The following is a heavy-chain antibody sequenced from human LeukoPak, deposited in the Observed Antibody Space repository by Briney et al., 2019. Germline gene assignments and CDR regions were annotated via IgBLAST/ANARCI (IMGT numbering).Heavy chain of an antibody. V-gene: IGHV1-69*04. CDR2: IIPILGIA. CDR3: ARDGITMIVGGY. D-gene: IGHD3-22*01. Sequence: SVKVSFKASGGTFIIYAIGWVRQAPGQGVEWMGRIIPILGIANYAQKFQGRVTITADKSTSTAYMELSSLRSEDTAVYYCARDGITMIVGGYWGQGTLVTVSS. CDR1: GGTFIIYA. J-gene: IGHJ4*02.